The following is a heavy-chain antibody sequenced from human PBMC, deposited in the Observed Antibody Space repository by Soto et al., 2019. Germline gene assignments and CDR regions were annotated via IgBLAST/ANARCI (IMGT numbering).Heavy chain of an antibody. J-gene: IGHJ6*02. CDR3: ARDRAAAWYYYYGMDV. CDR1: GFTFGSYG. D-gene: IGHD6-13*01. V-gene: IGHV3-33*01. CDR2: IWYDGSNK. Sequence: GGSLGLSCAASGFTFGSYGMHWVRQAPGKGLEWVAVIWYDGSNKYYADSVKGRFTISRDNSKNTLYLQMNSLRAEDTAVYYCARDRAAAWYYYYGMDVWGQGTTVTVSS.